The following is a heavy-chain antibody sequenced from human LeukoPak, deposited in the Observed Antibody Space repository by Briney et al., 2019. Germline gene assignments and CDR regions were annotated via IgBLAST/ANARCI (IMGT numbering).Heavy chain of an antibody. D-gene: IGHD6-19*01. J-gene: IGHJ3*02. CDR3: ARDSSTAVAGRHDAFDI. CDR2: ISSSSSYI. Sequence: GGSLRLSCAASGFTFSSYSMNWVRQAPGKGLEWVSSISSSSSYIYYADSVKGRFTISRDNAKNSLYLQMNSLRADDTAVYYCARDSSTAVAGRHDAFDIWGQGTMVTVSS. CDR1: GFTFSSYS. V-gene: IGHV3-21*01.